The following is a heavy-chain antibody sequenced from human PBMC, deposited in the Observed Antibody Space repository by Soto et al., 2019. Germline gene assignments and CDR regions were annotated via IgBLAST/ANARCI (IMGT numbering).Heavy chain of an antibody. CDR1: GGSISSSNW. J-gene: IGHJ4*01. D-gene: IGHD4-17*01. CDR3: AKRSVYGDVDY. V-gene: IGHV4-4*02. Sequence: QVQLQESGPGLLKPSGTLSLICAVSGGSISSSNWWTWVRQPPGKGLEWIAYIYHSGLTNYNPSLKSRITISLDMSRNQFSPRLSSVTAADTSVCYCAKRSVYGDVDYLGHGTLVTVSS. CDR2: IYHSGLT.